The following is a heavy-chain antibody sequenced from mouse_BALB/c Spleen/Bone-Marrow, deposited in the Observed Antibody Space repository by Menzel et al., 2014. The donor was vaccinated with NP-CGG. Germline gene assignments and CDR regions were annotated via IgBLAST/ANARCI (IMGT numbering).Heavy chain of an antibody. V-gene: IGHV1S22*01. CDR3: TRSLYYYPAY. J-gene: IGHJ3*01. CDR1: GYTFTNFW. D-gene: IGHD1-1*01. CDR2: VYPGSDTA. Sequence: LQQSGSELVRPGASVKLSCKASGYTFTNFWMHWVRQRPGQGLEWIGNVYPGSDTANYDEKFKSKATLTVDTSSSTAYMQLSSLTSEGSAVYYCTRSLYYYPAYWGQGTLVTVST.